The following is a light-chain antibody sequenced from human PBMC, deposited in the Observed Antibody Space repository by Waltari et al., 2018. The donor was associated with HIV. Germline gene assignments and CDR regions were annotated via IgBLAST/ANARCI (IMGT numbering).Light chain of an antibody. J-gene: IGLJ3*02. CDR2: DNN. CDR3: GTWDTSLNAWV. V-gene: IGLV1-51*01. CDR1: GSTVANNF. Sequence: QSVLTQPPSLSAPSGQKVTISCSGSGSTVANNFVSWYQHFPGAAPKPVIYDNNKRPSGNPDRFSGSKSDTSATLDITAVQAGDEADYYCGTWDTSLNAWVFGGGTRLTVL.